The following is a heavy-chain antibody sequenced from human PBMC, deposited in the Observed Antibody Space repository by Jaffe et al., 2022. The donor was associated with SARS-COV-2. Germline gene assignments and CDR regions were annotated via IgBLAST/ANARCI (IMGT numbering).Heavy chain of an antibody. J-gene: IGHJ4*02. CDR1: GFTFSNAW. CDR2: IKSTATGGAI. D-gene: IGHD4-4*01. V-gene: IGHV3-15*01. CDR3: TTDNSLGTFDD. Sequence: EVQLVESGGGLVKPGGSLRLSCAGSGFTFSNAWMSWVRQTPGKGLEWLGRIKSTATGGAIDYAAPVKGRFTISRDDSENTMYLQMNSLEIEDTGVYHCTTDNSLGTFDDWGQGSLVTVSS.